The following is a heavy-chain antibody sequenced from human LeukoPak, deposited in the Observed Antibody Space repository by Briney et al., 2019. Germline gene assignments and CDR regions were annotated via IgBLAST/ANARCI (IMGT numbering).Heavy chain of an antibody. CDR2: ISSGGSPI. J-gene: IGHJ4*02. CDR1: GFTFSSYN. CDR3: ARGGTYCPDY. Sequence: GGSLRLSCAASGFTFSSYNMNWVRQAPGKGLEWVSYISSGGSPIFYADSVKGRFTISRDNAKNSLYLQMNSLRGEDTAVYYCARGGTYCPDYWGQGTLVTVSS. D-gene: IGHD1-26*01. V-gene: IGHV3-48*01.